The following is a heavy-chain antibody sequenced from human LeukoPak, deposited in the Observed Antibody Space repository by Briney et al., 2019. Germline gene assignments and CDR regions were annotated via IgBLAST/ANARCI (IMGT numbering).Heavy chain of an antibody. J-gene: IGHJ6*03. CDR1: GFTFSSYW. V-gene: IGHV3-7*01. Sequence: PGGSLRLSCAASGFTFSSYWVSWVRQAPGKGLEWVANIKQDGSEKYYVDSVKGRFTISRDNAKNSLYLQMNSLRAEDTAVYYCARVHRGYKGPMYYYYMDVWGKGTTVTVSS. CDR2: IKQDGSEK. CDR3: ARVHRGYKGPMYYYYMDV. D-gene: IGHD3-22*01.